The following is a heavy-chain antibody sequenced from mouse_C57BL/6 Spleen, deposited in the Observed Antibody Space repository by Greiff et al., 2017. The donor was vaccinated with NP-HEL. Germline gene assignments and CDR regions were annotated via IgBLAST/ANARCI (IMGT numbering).Heavy chain of an antibody. CDR2: IDPSDSYT. Sequence: QVQLQQSGAELVKPGASVKLSCKASGYTFTSYWMQWVKQRPGQGLEWIGEIDPSDSYTNYNQKFKGKATLTVDTSSSTAYMQLSSLTSEDSAVYYCARQLRLRPMDYWGQGTSVTVSS. CDR3: ARQLRLRPMDY. J-gene: IGHJ4*01. CDR1: GYTFTSYW. V-gene: IGHV1-50*01. D-gene: IGHD3-2*02.